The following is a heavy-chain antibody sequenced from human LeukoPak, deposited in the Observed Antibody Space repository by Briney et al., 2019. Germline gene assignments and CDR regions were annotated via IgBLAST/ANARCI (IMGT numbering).Heavy chain of an antibody. CDR3: ARDWGRRGSYSIDFDY. V-gene: IGHV3-30-3*01. CDR2: ISYDGSNK. J-gene: IGHJ4*02. D-gene: IGHD1-26*01. CDR1: GFTFSSYA. Sequence: PGRSLRLSCAASGFTFSSYAMHWVRQAPGKGLEWVAVISYDGSNKYYADSVKGRFTISRDNSKNTLYLQMNSLRAEDTAVYYCARDWGRRGSYSIDFDYWGQGTLVTVSS.